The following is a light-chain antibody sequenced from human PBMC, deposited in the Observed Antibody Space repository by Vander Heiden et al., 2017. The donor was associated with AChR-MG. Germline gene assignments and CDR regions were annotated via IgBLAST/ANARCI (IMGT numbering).Light chain of an antibody. Sequence: SVLTQPPSASGTPGQRVTISCSGTGSNIGSNYVYWYQQLPGTAPRLLIYRNDQRPSGVPDRFSGSRSGTSASLAISGLRAEDETEYFCSAWDGSLSAWVFGGGTKLTVL. J-gene: IGLJ3*02. CDR3: SAWDGSLSAWV. CDR2: RND. CDR1: GSNIGSNY. V-gene: IGLV1-47*01.